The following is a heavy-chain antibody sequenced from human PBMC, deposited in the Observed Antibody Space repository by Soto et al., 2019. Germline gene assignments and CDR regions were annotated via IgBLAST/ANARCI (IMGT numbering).Heavy chain of an antibody. CDR1: VGRVSRSY. CDR2: INHSGST. V-gene: IGHV4-34*01. CDR3: ARLVRSSSGYYLVY. Sequence: ETLSLTCDVYVGRVSRSYWCGNRQAPGKGLEWIGEINHSGSTNYNPSLKSRVTISVDTSKNPFSLKLSSVTAADTAVYYCARLVRSSSGYYLVYWGQGTLVTVSS. J-gene: IGHJ4*02. D-gene: IGHD3-22*01.